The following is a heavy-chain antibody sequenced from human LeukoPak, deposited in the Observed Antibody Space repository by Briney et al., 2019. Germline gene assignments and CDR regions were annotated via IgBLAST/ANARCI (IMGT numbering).Heavy chain of an antibody. D-gene: IGHD5-18*01. CDR2: IYYSGST. V-gene: IGHV4-59*01. CDR1: GGSISSYY. CDR3: ARDDVGTAQWFDH. J-gene: IGHJ5*02. Sequence: PSETLSLTCTVSGGSISSYYWIWIRQPPGKGLEWIGYIYYSGSTNYNPSLKSRVTISVDTSKNQFSLKLSSVTAADTAVYYCARDDVGTAQWFDHSGQGTLVTVSS.